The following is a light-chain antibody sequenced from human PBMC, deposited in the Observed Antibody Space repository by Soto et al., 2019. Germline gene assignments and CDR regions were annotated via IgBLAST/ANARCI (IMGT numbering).Light chain of an antibody. J-gene: IGKJ1*01. CDR1: QSISGN. V-gene: IGKV3-15*01. Sequence: EIVMTQSPATLPVSPGEGGTLSCRASQSISGNLAWYQQKPGQAPRLLICGASTRATGIPARFSGSGSGTEFTLTISSLESEDFAVYFCQQYGDRPRTFGQGTKVDIK. CDR3: QQYGDRPRT. CDR2: GAS.